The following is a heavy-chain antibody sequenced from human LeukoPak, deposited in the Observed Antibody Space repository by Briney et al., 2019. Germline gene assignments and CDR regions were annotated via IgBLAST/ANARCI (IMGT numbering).Heavy chain of an antibody. CDR1: GGSISSYY. J-gene: IGHJ4*02. CDR3: ARYNRIAAAGIDY. V-gene: IGHV4-34*01. Sequence: SETLSLTCTVSGGSISSYYWSWIRQPPGKGLEWIGEINHSGSTNYSPSLKSRVTISVDTSKNQFSLKLSSVTAADTAVYYCARYNRIAAAGIDYWGQGTLVTVSS. CDR2: INHSGST. D-gene: IGHD6-13*01.